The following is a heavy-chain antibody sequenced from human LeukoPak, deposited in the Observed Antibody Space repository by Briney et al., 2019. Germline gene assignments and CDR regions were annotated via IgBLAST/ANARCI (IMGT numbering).Heavy chain of an antibody. CDR1: GFTFSRYS. D-gene: IGHD2-2*01. Sequence: GGSLRLSCAASGFTFSRYSMNWVREAPGKGLERVSYISSSSSTIYYADSVKGRFTISRDNAKNSLYLQMNSLRAEDTAVYYCARAVVPAAMGPNYYYYYMDVWGKGTTVTVSS. CDR3: ARAVVPAAMGPNYYYYYMDV. J-gene: IGHJ6*03. CDR2: ISSSSSTI. V-gene: IGHV3-48*01.